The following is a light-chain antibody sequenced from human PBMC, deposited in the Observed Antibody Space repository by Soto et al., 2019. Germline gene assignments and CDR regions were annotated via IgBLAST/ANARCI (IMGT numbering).Light chain of an antibody. CDR1: SSNIGAGYD. CDR2: GNS. CDR3: QSYDSSLSGYV. Sequence: QSVLTQPPSVSGAAGQRGTISCTGSSSNIGAGYDVHWYQQLPGTAPKLLISGNSNRPSGVPDRFSGSKSGTSASLAITGLQAEDEADYYCQSYDSSLSGYVFGTGTKVTVL. V-gene: IGLV1-40*01. J-gene: IGLJ1*01.